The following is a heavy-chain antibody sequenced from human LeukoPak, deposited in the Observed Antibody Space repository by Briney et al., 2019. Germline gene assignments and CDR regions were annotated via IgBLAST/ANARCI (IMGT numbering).Heavy chain of an antibody. CDR3: ARELNDFWSGDYLHY. V-gene: IGHV4-59*01. J-gene: IGHJ4*02. D-gene: IGHD3-3*01. CDR2: IYYSGGT. Sequence: SETLSLTCTVSGGSISSDYWSWIRQPPGKGLEWIGNIYYSGGTIYNPSLKSRVIISVDTSKNQFSLKLSSVTAADTAVYYCARELNDFWSGDYLHYWGQGILVTVSS. CDR1: GGSISSDY.